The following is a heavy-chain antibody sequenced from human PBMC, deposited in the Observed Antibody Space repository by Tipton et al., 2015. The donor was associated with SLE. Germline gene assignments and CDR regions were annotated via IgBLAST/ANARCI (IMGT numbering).Heavy chain of an antibody. CDR3: ARLGGYCSGGSCYYYFYMDV. CDR1: GYSFTSYW. J-gene: IGHJ6*03. V-gene: IGHV5-51*03. D-gene: IGHD2-15*01. Sequence: VQLVQSGAEVKKPGESLKISCKGSGYSFTSYWIAWVRQMPGKGLEWMGIIYPGDSDTRYSPSFQGQVTISADKSINTAYLQWSRLKACGTALDFCARLGGYCSGGSCYYYFYMDVWGKGATVTVSS. CDR2: IYPGDSDT.